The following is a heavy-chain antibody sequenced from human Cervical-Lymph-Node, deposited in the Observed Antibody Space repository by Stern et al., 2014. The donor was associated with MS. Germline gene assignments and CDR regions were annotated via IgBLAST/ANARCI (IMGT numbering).Heavy chain of an antibody. Sequence: QVQLVESGGGVVQPWRSLRLSCATSGFTFGRHSMHWVRQAPGKGLEWVAIISYDGSSQHYADSVKGRFTISRSNSNNTLYLQMNSLRVEDTAMYYCARPAAARYFDYWGQGSQVTVSS. J-gene: IGHJ4*02. CDR3: ARPAAARYFDY. V-gene: IGHV3-30-3*01. CDR1: GFTFGRHS. CDR2: ISYDGSSQ. D-gene: IGHD6-25*01.